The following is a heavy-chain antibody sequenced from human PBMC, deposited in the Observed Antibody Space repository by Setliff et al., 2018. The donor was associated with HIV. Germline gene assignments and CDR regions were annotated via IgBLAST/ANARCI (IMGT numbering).Heavy chain of an antibody. V-gene: IGHV4-61*09. CDR3: ARAAAAGRPYYYYFGLDV. D-gene: IGHD6-13*01. Sequence: TLSLTCTVSGGSISSGYYYWSWIRQHPGKGLEWIGYIYTSGSTNYNPSLKSRVTISVDTSKNQFSLKLSSVTAADTAVYYCARAAAAGRPYYYYFGLDVWGQGTTVTVSS. CDR2: IYTSGST. CDR1: GGSISSGYYY. J-gene: IGHJ6*02.